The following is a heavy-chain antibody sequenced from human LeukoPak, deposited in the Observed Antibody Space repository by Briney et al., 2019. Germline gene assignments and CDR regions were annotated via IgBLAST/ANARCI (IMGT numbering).Heavy chain of an antibody. CDR3: ATADLVRVGATQGVFDY. V-gene: IGHV1-24*01. Sequence: ASVKVSCKVSGYTLTELSMHWVRQAPGKGLEWMGGFDPEDGETIYAQKFQGRVTMTEDTSTDTAYMELSSLRSEDTAVYYCATADLVRVGATQGVFDYWGQGTLVTVSS. J-gene: IGHJ4*02. D-gene: IGHD1-26*01. CDR2: FDPEDGET. CDR1: GYTLTELS.